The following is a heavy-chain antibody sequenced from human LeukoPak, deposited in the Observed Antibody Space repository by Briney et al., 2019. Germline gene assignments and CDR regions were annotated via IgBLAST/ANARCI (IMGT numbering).Heavy chain of an antibody. CDR2: INPSGGST. Sequence: ASVKVSCKASGYTFTNYYIHWVRQAPGQGLEWMGIINPSGGSTNFAQKFQGRVTMTTDTSTITVYMELSSLRSEDTAVYYCATDCGSTSCFDYWGQGTLVTVSS. D-gene: IGHD2-2*01. V-gene: IGHV1-46*01. CDR3: ATDCGSTSCFDY. J-gene: IGHJ4*02. CDR1: GYTFTNYY.